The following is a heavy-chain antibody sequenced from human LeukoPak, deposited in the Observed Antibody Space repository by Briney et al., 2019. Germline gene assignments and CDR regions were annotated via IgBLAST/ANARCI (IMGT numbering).Heavy chain of an antibody. J-gene: IGHJ4*02. CDR3: AREGPLYSFDY. CDR2: IGTAGDT. V-gene: IGHV3-13*01. Sequence: PGGSLRLSCAASGFTFSSYDMHWVRQATGKGPEWVSAIGTAGDTYYPGSVKGRFTISRENAKNSLYLQMNSLRAGDTAVYYCAREGPLYSFDYWGQGTLVTVSS. CDR1: GFTFSSYD. D-gene: IGHD2-2*02.